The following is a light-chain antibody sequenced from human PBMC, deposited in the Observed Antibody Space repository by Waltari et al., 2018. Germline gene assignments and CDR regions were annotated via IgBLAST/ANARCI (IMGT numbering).Light chain of an antibody. CDR2: WAS. V-gene: IGKV4-1*01. J-gene: IGKJ2*01. Sequence: DIVMTQSPDSLAVSLGERATINCKSSQSVLYSSNNKNYLAWYQQKPGQPPKLLIYWASTRASAVPDRFSGSGSGTDFTLTISSLQAEDGAVYYCQEYYGTPPDTFGQGTKLEIK. CDR1: QSVLYSSNNKNY. CDR3: QEYYGTPPDT.